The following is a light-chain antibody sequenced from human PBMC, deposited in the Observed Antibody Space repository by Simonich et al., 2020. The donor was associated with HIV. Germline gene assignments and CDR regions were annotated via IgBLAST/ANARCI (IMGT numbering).Light chain of an antibody. CDR1: SSAVGKYNL. CDR3: CSYAGSSTFWV. CDR2: EGN. J-gene: IGLJ3*02. V-gene: IGLV2-23*01. Sequence: QSALTPPASVSWSPGQSITISCPGTSSAVGKYNLVSWYQKHPGKAPKVMIYEGNKRPSGGSKRFSGSSSGNTASLTISGLQAEDEADYYFCSYAGSSTFWVFGGGTKLTVL.